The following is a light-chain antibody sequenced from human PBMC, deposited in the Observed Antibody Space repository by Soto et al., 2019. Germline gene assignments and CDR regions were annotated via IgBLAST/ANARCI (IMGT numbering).Light chain of an antibody. CDR2: DVN. Sequence: QSVLTQPPSVSGSPGQSVTISCTGTSSDIGAYNRVSWYQQSPGAAPKLMICDVNNRPSGVPERFSGSKSGNTASLTIFGLQAEDEADYYCNSFTTSDTYVFGTGTKSPS. CDR3: NSFTTSDTYV. V-gene: IGLV2-18*02. CDR1: SSDIGAYNR. J-gene: IGLJ1*01.